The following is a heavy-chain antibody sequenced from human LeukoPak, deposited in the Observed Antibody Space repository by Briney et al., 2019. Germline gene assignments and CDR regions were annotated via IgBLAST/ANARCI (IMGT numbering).Heavy chain of an antibody. CDR1: GYTFTRFW. D-gene: IGHD1-14*01. CDR2: IYPGDSDT. J-gene: IGHJ6*02. V-gene: IGHV5-51*01. CDR3: ARPVLDGLDV. Sequence: GESLKISCKGSGYTFTRFWIAWVRQMPGKGLEWMGIIYPGDSDTRYSPSLQGQVTISADKSISTAYLQWSSLKASDTAMYYCARPVLDGLDVWGQGTTVTVSS.